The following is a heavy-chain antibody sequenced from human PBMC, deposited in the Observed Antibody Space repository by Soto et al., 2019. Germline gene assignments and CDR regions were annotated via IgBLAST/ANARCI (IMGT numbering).Heavy chain of an antibody. D-gene: IGHD2-21*01. CDR1: GFTVSSNY. V-gene: IGHV3-53*02. J-gene: IGHJ6*02. CDR3: ARVILHYGMDV. Sequence: EVQLVETGGGLIQPGGSLRLSCAASGFTVSSNYMSWVRQAPGKGLEWVSVIYSGGSTYYADSVKGRFTISRDNSKNTLYLQMNSLRAEDTDVYYCARVILHYGMDVWGQGTTVTVSS. CDR2: IYSGGST.